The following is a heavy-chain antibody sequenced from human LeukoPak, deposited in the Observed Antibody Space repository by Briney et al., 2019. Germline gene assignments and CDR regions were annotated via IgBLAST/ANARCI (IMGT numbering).Heavy chain of an antibody. CDR2: IYYSGST. D-gene: IGHD2-15*01. Sequence: PSETLSLTCTVSGGSISSYYWGWIRQPPGKGLEWIGSIYYSGSTYYNPSLKSRVTISVDTSKNQFSLKLSSVTAADTAVYYCARPSSSRSGGNWFDPWGQGTLVTVSS. V-gene: IGHV4-39*01. J-gene: IGHJ5*02. CDR1: GGSISSYY. CDR3: ARPSSSRSGGNWFDP.